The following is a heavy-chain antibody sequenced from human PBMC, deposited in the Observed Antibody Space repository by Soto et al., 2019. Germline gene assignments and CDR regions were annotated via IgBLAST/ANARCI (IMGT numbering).Heavy chain of an antibody. CDR2: FDPEDGET. Sequence: ASVKVSCKVSGYTLTELSMHWVRQAPGKGLEWVGGFDPEDGETIYAQKFQGRVTMTEDTSTDTAYMELSSLRSEDTAVYYCATAVRDYYDSSGYTREGDYWGQGTLVTVSS. V-gene: IGHV1-24*01. CDR3: ATAVRDYYDSSGYTREGDY. CDR1: GYTLTELS. J-gene: IGHJ4*02. D-gene: IGHD3-22*01.